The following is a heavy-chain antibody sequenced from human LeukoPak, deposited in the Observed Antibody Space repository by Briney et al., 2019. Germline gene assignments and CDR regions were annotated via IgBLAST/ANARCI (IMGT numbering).Heavy chain of an antibody. J-gene: IGHJ5*02. CDR3: ASRAAALAP. V-gene: IGHV4-59*12. CDR1: GASISRYY. CDR2: FHHSGNT. D-gene: IGHD6-13*01. Sequence: SETLSLTCSVSGASISRYYWSWIRQPPGKGLEWIGYFHHSGNTNYSPSLSSRITMSVDTSKNQFSLRLNSVTAADTAIYYCASRAAALAPWGQEPLVPVSS.